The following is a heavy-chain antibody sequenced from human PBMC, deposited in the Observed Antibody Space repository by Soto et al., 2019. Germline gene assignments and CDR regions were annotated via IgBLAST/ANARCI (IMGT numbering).Heavy chain of an antibody. CDR2: IYPGDSGT. CDR1: GYSFTSYW. J-gene: IGHJ6*02. D-gene: IGHD2-8*01. Sequence: GESLKISCKGSGYSFTSYWIGWVRQMPGKGLEWMGIIYPGDSGTRYSPSFQGQVTISADKSISTAYLQWSSLKASDTAMYYCARRRNGGYKPQGYYGMDVWGQGTTVTVSS. V-gene: IGHV5-51*01. CDR3: ARRRNGGYKPQGYYGMDV.